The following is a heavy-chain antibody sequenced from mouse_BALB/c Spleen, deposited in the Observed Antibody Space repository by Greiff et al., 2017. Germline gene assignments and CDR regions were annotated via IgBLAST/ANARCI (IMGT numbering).Heavy chain of an antibody. CDR3: ARSRYYGSSSYAMDY. Sequence: VQLKQSGAELVKPGASVKLSCTASGFNIKDTYMHWVKQRPEQGLEWIGRIDPANGNTKYDPKFQGKATITADTSSNTAYLQLSSLTSEDTAVYYCARSRYYGSSSYAMDYWGQGTSVTVSS. D-gene: IGHD1-1*01. J-gene: IGHJ4*01. CDR1: GFNIKDTY. V-gene: IGHV14-3*02. CDR2: IDPANGNT.